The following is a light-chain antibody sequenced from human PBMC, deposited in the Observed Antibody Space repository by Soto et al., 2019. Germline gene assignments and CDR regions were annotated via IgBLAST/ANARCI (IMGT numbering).Light chain of an antibody. Sequence: NFMLTQPHSVSESPGKTVTISCTGSGGSIASNFVQWYQQRPGSAPTTVIYEDNQRPSGVPDRFSGSIDTSSNSASLTISGLKTEDEADYYCQSYDDNNHVAFGGGTKVTVL. CDR3: QSYDDNNHVA. CDR1: GGSIASNF. V-gene: IGLV6-57*02. CDR2: EDN. J-gene: IGLJ2*01.